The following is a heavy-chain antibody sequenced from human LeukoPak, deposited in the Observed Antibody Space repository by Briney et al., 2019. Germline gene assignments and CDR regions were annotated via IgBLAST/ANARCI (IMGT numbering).Heavy chain of an antibody. D-gene: IGHD3-10*01. J-gene: IGHJ4*02. V-gene: IGHV1-24*01. CDR1: GYILTELS. CDR2: FDPEDDET. Sequence: ASVKVSCKVSGYILTELSMHWVRQAPGKGLEWMGGFDPEDDETIYAQKFQGRVTITADKSTSTAYMELSSLRSEDTAVYYCARRGYGSGSYYYFDYWGQGTLVTVSS. CDR3: ARRGYGSGSYYYFDY.